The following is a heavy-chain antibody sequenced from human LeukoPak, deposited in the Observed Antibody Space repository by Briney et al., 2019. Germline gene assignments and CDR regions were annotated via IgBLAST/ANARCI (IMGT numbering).Heavy chain of an antibody. D-gene: IGHD2-2*02. J-gene: IGHJ6*02. Sequence: GASVKVSCKASGGTFSSYAISWVRQAPGQGLEWMGGIIPIFGTANYAQKFQGRVTITADESTSTAYMELSSLRSEDTAVYYCARDFGVVVPAAIPVSDYYYGMDVWGQGTTVTVSS. CDR3: ARDFGVVVPAAIPVSDYYYGMDV. CDR1: GGTFSSYA. CDR2: IIPIFGTA. V-gene: IGHV1-69*01.